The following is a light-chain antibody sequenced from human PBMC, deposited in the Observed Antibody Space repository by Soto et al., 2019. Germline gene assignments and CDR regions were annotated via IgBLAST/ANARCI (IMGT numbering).Light chain of an antibody. CDR2: DVS. Sequence: QSVLTQPASVSGSPGQSITISCTGTSSDVGGYNYVSWYQQHPGKAPKLMIYDVSKRPSGVSNRFSGSKSGNTASLTISGLQAEDEADYYCSSYTSSSTLGHVVFGGGTKLTVL. CDR1: SSDVGGYNY. J-gene: IGLJ2*01. CDR3: SSYTSSSTLGHVV. V-gene: IGLV2-14*01.